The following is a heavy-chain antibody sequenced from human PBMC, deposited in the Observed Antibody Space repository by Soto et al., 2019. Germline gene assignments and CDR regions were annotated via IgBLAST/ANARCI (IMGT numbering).Heavy chain of an antibody. D-gene: IGHD3-3*01. Sequence: SETLSLTCTVSGGSISSFYWTWIRQPPGKGLEWIGFMYNSGSTHYNPSLKSRVTITKDTSRNQVVLTMTNMDHVDTATYYCAHRGFFAEGHPNWFDPWGQGALVTVSS. V-gene: IGHV4-4*08. CDR2: MYNSGST. J-gene: IGHJ5*02. CDR1: GGSISSFY. CDR3: AHRGFFAEGHPNWFDP.